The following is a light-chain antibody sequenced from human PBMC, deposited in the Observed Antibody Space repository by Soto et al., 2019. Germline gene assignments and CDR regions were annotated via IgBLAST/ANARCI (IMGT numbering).Light chain of an antibody. Sequence: QSALTQPRSVSGSPGQSVTISCTGTSSDVGGYNYVSWYQQHPGKAPKLMIYDVSKRPSGVPDRFSGSKSGNTASLTISGLQAEDEADYYCCSYAGSYTYVFRPGTKVTVL. CDR2: DVS. CDR1: SSDVGGYNY. CDR3: CSYAGSYTYV. J-gene: IGLJ1*01. V-gene: IGLV2-11*01.